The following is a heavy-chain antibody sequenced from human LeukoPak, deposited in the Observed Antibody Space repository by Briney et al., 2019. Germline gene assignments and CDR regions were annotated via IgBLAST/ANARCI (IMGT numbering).Heavy chain of an antibody. V-gene: IGHV3-23*01. CDR2: VSGSGGYT. J-gene: IGHJ4*02. D-gene: IGHD3-22*01. Sequence: GGSLRLSCAASGFTFSSYAMSWVRQAPGKGLEWVSSVSGSGGYTYYAGSVKGRFTISRDNSENTLYLQVNSLRAEDTAIYYCAKDRPNYYDSSGHYYRRDGDYWGQGTLVTVSS. CDR1: GFTFSSYA. CDR3: AKDRPNYYDSSGHYYRRDGDY.